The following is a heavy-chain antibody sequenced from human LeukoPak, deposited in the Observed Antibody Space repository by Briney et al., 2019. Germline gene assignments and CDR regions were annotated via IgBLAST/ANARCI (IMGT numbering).Heavy chain of an antibody. CDR3: VSAYCGGGYYHSLLTN. CDR1: GYTIICGGFS. Sequence: SQTLSLTCTVSGYTIICGGFSWNWIRQPPGKGLEWIGCIYDRGPAQYNPSLKCRFTISVDRTKNPLFLNVTSLTAADTAVYYCVSAYCGGGYYHSLLTNWGQGILFTVSS. D-gene: IGHD2-21*02. CDR2: IYDRGPA. V-gene: IGHV4-30-2*01. J-gene: IGHJ4*02.